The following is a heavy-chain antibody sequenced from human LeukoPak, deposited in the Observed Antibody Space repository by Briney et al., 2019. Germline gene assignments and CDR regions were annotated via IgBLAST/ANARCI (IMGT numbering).Heavy chain of an antibody. Sequence: SETLSLTCTVSGGSISSSSYYWGWIRQPPGKGLEWIGSIYYSGSTYYNPSLKSRVTISVDTSKNQFSLKLSSVTAADTAVYYCARQIRRRLRWGLLYDYWGQGTLVTVSS. CDR3: ARQIRRRLRWGLLYDY. CDR2: IYYSGST. J-gene: IGHJ4*02. V-gene: IGHV4-39*01. CDR1: GGSISSSSYY. D-gene: IGHD5-12*01.